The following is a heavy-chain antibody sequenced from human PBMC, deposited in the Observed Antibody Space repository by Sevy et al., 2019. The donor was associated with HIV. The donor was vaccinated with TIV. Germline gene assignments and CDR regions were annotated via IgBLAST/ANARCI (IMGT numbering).Heavy chain of an antibody. CDR1: GFTFRNYA. J-gene: IGHJ4*02. CDR3: VRGTSSTSAAGTDFDF. V-gene: IGHV3-30*04. CDR2: ISYDGSMT. Sequence: GGSLRLSCAASGFTFRNYAMHWVRQAPGKGLEWVALISYDGSMTNNANSVKGRFSISRDNFKNTLSLEMSSLRAEDTAMYYCVRGTSSTSAAGTDFDFWGQGSLVTVSS. D-gene: IGHD6-13*01.